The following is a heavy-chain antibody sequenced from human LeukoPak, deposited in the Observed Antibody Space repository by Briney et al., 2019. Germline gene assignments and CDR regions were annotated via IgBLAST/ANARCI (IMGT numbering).Heavy chain of an antibody. V-gene: IGHV3-30*18. CDR3: AKARTQNYYDSSGEFDY. Sequence: PGGSLRLSCSASGFTFSSYSMHWVRQAPGKGLEWVAVIPYDGNNKYYADSVKGRFTISRDNSKNTLYLQMNNLRAEDTAVYYCAKARTQNYYDSSGEFDYWGQGTLVTVSS. CDR1: GFTFSSYS. J-gene: IGHJ4*02. D-gene: IGHD3-22*01. CDR2: IPYDGNNK.